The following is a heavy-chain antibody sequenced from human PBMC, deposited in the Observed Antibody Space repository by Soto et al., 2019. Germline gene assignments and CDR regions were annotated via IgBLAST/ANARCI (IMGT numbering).Heavy chain of an antibody. CDR1: GFTFSSYG. D-gene: IGHD1-1*01. J-gene: IGHJ4*02. V-gene: IGHV3-30*18. CDR3: AKDLLRYSQNQARGLSFDC. CDR2: ISYDGSNK. Sequence: GGSLRLSCAASGFTFSSYGMHWVRQAPGKGLEWVAVISYDGSNKYYADSVKGRFTLSRDNSMNTLYLQMNSLRAEDTAVYYCAKDLLRYSQNQARGLSFDCWGQGTLVTVSS.